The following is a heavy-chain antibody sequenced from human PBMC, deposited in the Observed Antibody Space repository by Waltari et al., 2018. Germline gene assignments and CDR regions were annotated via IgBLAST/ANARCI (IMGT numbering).Heavy chain of an antibody. V-gene: IGHV4-39*07. CDR3: ARDPYYYDSSGYGMIDP. Sequence: QLQLQESGPGLVKPSETLSLTCTVSGGSISSSSYYWGWIRQPPGKGLEWIGSIYYSGRTYYNPSLKSRVTISVDTSKNQFSLKLSSVTAADTAVYYCARDPYYYDSSGYGMIDPWGQGTLVTVSS. CDR1: GGSISSSSYY. CDR2: IYYSGRT. J-gene: IGHJ5*02. D-gene: IGHD3-22*01.